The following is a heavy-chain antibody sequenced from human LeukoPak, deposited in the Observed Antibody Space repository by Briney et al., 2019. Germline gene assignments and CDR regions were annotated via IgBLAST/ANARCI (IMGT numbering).Heavy chain of an antibody. CDR2: IYTSGST. J-gene: IGHJ6*03. CDR1: GGSISSGSDY. Sequence: SQTLSLTCTVSGGSISSGSDYWSWIRQPAGKGLEWIGRIYTSGSTNYNPSLKSRVTISVDTSKNQFSLKLSSVTAADTAVYYCSASDGGRSSSRMVRHYYMDVWGKGTTVTVSS. V-gene: IGHV4-61*02. CDR3: SASDGGRSSSRMVRHYYMDV. D-gene: IGHD6-13*01.